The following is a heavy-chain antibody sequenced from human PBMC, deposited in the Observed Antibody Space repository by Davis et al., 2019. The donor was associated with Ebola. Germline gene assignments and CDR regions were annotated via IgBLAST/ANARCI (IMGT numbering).Heavy chain of an antibody. Sequence: GGSLRLSCAASGFTFSSYSMNWVRQAPGKGLEWVSSISSSSSYIYYADSVKGRFTISRDNAKNSLYLQMNSLRAEDTAVYYCARCGAWFGELLMRVDYYYYMDVWGKGTTVTVSS. CDR2: ISSSSSYI. CDR3: ARCGAWFGELLMRVDYYYYMDV. V-gene: IGHV3-21*01. J-gene: IGHJ6*03. CDR1: GFTFSSYS. D-gene: IGHD3-10*01.